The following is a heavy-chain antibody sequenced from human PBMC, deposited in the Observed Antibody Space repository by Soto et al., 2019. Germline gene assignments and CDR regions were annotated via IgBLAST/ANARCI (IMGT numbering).Heavy chain of an antibody. CDR2: ISGSGGST. J-gene: IGHJ4*02. D-gene: IGHD3-3*01. Sequence: EVQLLESGGGLVQPGGSLRLSCAASGFTFSSYAMSWVRQAPGKGLEWVSAISGSGGSTYYADSVKGRFTISRDNXXXXXXXXXXXLRAEDTAVYYCAKEFYPDYWGQGTLVTVSS. CDR3: AKEFYPDY. V-gene: IGHV3-23*01. CDR1: GFTFSSYA.